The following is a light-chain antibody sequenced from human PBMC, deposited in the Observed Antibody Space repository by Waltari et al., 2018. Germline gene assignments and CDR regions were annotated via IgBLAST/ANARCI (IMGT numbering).Light chain of an antibody. Sequence: QSALTQPASVSGSPGQSITISCTGTSSDVGGYPYVSWYQHHPGKAPKLMIHYVNKRPSRVSNRFSGSKSGNTASLTISGLQAEDEADYYCSSYTSISTFYVFGTGTKVTVL. J-gene: IGLJ1*01. CDR3: SSYTSISTFYV. CDR1: SSDVGGYPY. CDR2: YVN. V-gene: IGLV2-14*03.